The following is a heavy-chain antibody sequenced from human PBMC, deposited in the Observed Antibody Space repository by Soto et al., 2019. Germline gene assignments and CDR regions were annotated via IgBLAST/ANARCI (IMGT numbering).Heavy chain of an antibody. CDR1: GYSISSGYY. Sequence: PSETLSLTCAVSGYSISSGYYWGWIRQPPGKGLEWIGSIYHSGSTYYNPSLKSRVTISVDTSKNQFSLKLSSVTAADTAVYYCVSGSYYADYYYYGMDVWGQGTTVTVSS. D-gene: IGHD1-26*01. V-gene: IGHV4-38-2*01. CDR2: IYHSGST. J-gene: IGHJ6*02. CDR3: VSGSYYADYYYYGMDV.